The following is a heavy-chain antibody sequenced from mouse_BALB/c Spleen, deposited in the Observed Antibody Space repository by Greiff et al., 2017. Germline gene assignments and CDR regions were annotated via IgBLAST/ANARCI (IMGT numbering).Heavy chain of an antibody. CDR3: ARSYYYGSRAYYAMDY. V-gene: IGHV1-77*01. D-gene: IGHD1-1*01. J-gene: IGHJ4*01. CDR1: GYTFTDYY. Sequence: VQLQQSGAELARPGASVKLSCKASGYTFTDYYINWVKQRTGQGLEWIGEIYPGSGNTYYNEKFKGKATLTADKSSSTAYMQLSSLTSEDSAVYFCARSYYYGSRAYYAMDYWGQGTSVTVSS. CDR2: IYPGSGNT.